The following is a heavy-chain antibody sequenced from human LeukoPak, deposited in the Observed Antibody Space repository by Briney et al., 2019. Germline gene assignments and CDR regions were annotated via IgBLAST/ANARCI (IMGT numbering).Heavy chain of an antibody. CDR1: GGSISSSSYY. V-gene: IGHV4-39*07. CDR3: ARDRDYGSGSSDY. D-gene: IGHD3-10*01. CDR2: IYYSGST. Sequence: PSETLSLTCTVSGGSISSSSYYWGWIRQPPGKGLEWIGSIYYSGSTYYNPSLKSRVTISVDTSKNQFSLKLSSVTAADTAVYYCARDRDYGSGSSDYWGQGTLVTVSS. J-gene: IGHJ4*02.